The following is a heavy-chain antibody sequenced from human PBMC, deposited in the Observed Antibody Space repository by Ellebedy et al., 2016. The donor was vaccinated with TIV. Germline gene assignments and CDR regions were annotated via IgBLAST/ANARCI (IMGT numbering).Heavy chain of an antibody. V-gene: IGHV3-21*04. CDR3: AKVSRVQLWLSRGVWFDY. Sequence: LIKGRFTVSRDNAKNSLYLQMNSLRAEDTAVYYCAKVSRVQLWLSRGVWFDYWGQGTLVTVSS. J-gene: IGHJ4*02. D-gene: IGHD5-18*01.